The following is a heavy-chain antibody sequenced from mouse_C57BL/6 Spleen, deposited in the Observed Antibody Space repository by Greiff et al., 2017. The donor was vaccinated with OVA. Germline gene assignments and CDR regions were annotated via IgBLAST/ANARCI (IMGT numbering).Heavy chain of an antibody. CDR3: ARWGYYGSSTLFDY. J-gene: IGHJ2*01. D-gene: IGHD1-1*01. CDR1: GYAFSSSW. V-gene: IGHV1-82*01. CDR2: IYPGDGDT. Sequence: QVQLQQSGPELVKPGASVKISCKASGYAFSSSWMNWVKQRPGKGLEWIGRIYPGDGDTNYNGKFKGKATLTADKSSSTAYMQLSSLTSEDSAVYFCARWGYYGSSTLFDYWGQGTTLTVSS.